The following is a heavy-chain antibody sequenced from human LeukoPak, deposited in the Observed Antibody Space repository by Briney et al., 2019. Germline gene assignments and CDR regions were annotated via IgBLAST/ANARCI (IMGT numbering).Heavy chain of an antibody. CDR2: INPNSGGT. CDR3: ARDPGGSSLAYFDY. D-gene: IGHD6-6*01. V-gene: IGHV1-2*06. CDR1: GYTFTGYY. J-gene: IGHJ4*02. Sequence: ASVKVSCKAFGYTFTGYYMHWVRQAPGQGLEWMGRINPNSGGTNYAQKFQGRVTMTRDTSISTAYMELSRLRSDDTAVYYCARDPGGSSLAYFDYWGQGTLVTVSS.